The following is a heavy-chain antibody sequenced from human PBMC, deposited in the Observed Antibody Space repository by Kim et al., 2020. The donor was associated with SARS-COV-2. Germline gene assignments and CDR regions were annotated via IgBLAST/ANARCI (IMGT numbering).Heavy chain of an antibody. Sequence: SETLSLTCTVSGGSIYSTNSYWDWIRQPPGKGLEWIASVSYSGSTSYNPSLTSRVTISGDTSKNQFYLKLSSVTAADTALYYCARRGISRSSVWFDPWGQGTLVTVSS. V-gene: IGHV4-39*01. CDR2: VSYSGST. D-gene: IGHD6-6*01. CDR1: GGSIYSTNSY. CDR3: ARRGISRSSVWFDP. J-gene: IGHJ5*02.